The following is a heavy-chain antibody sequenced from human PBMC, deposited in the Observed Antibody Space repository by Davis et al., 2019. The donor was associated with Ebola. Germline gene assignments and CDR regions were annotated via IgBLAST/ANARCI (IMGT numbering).Heavy chain of an antibody. D-gene: IGHD3-22*01. CDR3: ARGRLYYYDSSGYRVYGMDV. Sequence: ASVKVSCKASGYAFTSFGISWVRQAPGLGLEWMGWISAYNGNTNYAQKLQGRVTMTTDTSTSTAYMELRSLRSDDTAVYYCARGRLYYYDSSGYRVYGMDVWGQGTTVTVSS. V-gene: IGHV1-18*04. J-gene: IGHJ6*02. CDR1: GYAFTSFG. CDR2: ISAYNGNT.